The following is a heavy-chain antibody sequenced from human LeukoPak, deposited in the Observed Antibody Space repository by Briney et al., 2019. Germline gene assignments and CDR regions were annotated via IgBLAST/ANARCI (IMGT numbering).Heavy chain of an antibody. CDR2: IHTGSSPT. CDR1: GFTFSSYE. J-gene: IGHJ6*03. CDR3: ARVRSYFYYYYMDV. D-gene: IGHD3-10*01. Sequence: HPGGSLRLSCEGSGFTFSSYEMNWVRQAPGKGLEWVSYIHTGSSPTPYADSVKGRFTISRDNAKNSLYLQMNSLRAEDTAVYYCARVRSYFYYYYMDVWGKGTMVTVSS. V-gene: IGHV3-48*03.